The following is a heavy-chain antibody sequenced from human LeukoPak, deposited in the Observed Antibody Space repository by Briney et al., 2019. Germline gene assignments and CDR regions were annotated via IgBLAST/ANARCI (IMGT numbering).Heavy chain of an antibody. CDR3: ARDLRALGYCSGGSCYMLDY. J-gene: IGHJ4*02. CDR1: GFTFSSYE. Sequence: GGSLRLSCAASGFTFSSYEMNWVRQAPGKGLEWVSYISSSGSTIYYADSVKGRFTISRDNAKNSLYLQMNSLRAEDTAVYYCARDLRALGYCSGGSCYMLDYWGQGTLVTVSS. V-gene: IGHV3-48*03. D-gene: IGHD2-15*01. CDR2: ISSSGSTI.